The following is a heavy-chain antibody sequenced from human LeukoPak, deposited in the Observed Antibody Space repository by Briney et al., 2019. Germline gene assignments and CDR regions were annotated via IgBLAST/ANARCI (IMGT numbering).Heavy chain of an antibody. D-gene: IGHD4-17*01. J-gene: IGHJ3*02. CDR2: YSSGGST. CDR3: ARDPDYGDIDAFDI. Sequence: GGSLRLSCAASGFTISSDYMNWVRQAPGKGLEWVSVYSSGGSTYYADSVKGRFTISRDSSKNTLYLQMNSLRAKDTAVYYSARDPDYGDIDAFDIWGQGTMVTVSS. V-gene: IGHV3-66*02. CDR1: GFTISSDY.